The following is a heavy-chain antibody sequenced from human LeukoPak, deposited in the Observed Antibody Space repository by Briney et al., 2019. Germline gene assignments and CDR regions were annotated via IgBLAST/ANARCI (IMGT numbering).Heavy chain of an antibody. Sequence: SETLSLTCTVSGGSISSYYWSWIRQPPGKGLEWIGYIYYSGSTNYNPSLKSRVTISVDTSKNQFSLKLSSVTAADTAVYYCARDIDAGEFDYWGQGTLVTVSS. CDR2: IYYSGST. J-gene: IGHJ4*02. CDR3: ARDIDAGEFDY. CDR1: GGSISSYY. V-gene: IGHV4-59*12. D-gene: IGHD7-27*01.